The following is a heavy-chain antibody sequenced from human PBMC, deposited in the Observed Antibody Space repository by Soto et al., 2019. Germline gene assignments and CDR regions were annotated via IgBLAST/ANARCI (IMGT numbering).Heavy chain of an antibody. D-gene: IGHD3-22*01. CDR1: GGTFSSYT. V-gene: IGHV1-69*08. CDR2: IIPILGIA. J-gene: IGHJ4*02. CDR3: ARDGQIYYSSGYGYY. Sequence: QVQLVQSGAEVKKPGSSVKVSCKASGGTFSSYTISWVRQAPGQGLEWMGRIIPILGIANYAQKFQGRVTITAHKSTSTAYMELSSLRSEDTAVYYCARDGQIYYSSGYGYYWGQGTLVTVSS.